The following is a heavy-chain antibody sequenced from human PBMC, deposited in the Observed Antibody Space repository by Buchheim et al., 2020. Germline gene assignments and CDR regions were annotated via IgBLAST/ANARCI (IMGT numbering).Heavy chain of an antibody. CDR3: AKDGEPRYYYGSGANWFDP. J-gene: IGHJ5*02. Sequence: EVQLLESGGGLVQPGGSLRLSCAASGFTFSSYAMSWVRQAPGKGLEWVSAISGSGGSTYYADSVKGRFTISRDNSKHTLYLQMNSLRAEDTAVYYCAKDGEPRYYYGSGANWFDPWGQGTL. D-gene: IGHD3-10*01. CDR2: ISGSGGST. CDR1: GFTFSSYA. V-gene: IGHV3-23*01.